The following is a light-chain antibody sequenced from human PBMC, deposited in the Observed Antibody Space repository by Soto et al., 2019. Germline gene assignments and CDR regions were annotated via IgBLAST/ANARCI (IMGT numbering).Light chain of an antibody. CDR2: DNS. V-gene: IGLV1-40*01. J-gene: IGLJ3*02. Sequence: QSVLTQPPSVSGAPGQTVTISCTGSSCNIGAGYDVYWYQQHPGTAPKLLIYDNSKRPSGVPDRFSGSKSGTSASLAISGHQAEDEADDYCQSYDSGLCGWVFGRGTKLTVL. CDR3: QSYDSGLCGWV. CDR1: SCNIGAGYD.